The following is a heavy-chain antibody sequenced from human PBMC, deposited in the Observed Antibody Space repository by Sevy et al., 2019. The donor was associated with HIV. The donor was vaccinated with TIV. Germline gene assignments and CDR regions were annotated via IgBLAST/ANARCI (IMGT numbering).Heavy chain of an antibody. CDR1: GFTFSTYG. Sequence: GGSLRLSCAASGFTFSTYGMHWVRQAPGKGLEWVAVMWFDGSNTYYADSVKGRFTFSRDIAKNTLHLQMNSLRAEDTAVYYCARDLEFYDYGDYGPAFMPDYWGQGTLVTVSS. CDR3: ARDLEFYDYGDYGPAFMPDY. CDR2: MWFDGSNT. J-gene: IGHJ4*02. D-gene: IGHD4-17*01. V-gene: IGHV3-33*01.